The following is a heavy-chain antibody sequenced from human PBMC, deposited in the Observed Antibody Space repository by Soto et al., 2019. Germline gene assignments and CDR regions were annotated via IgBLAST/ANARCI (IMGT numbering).Heavy chain of an antibody. D-gene: IGHD3-22*01. V-gene: IGHV4-4*02. CDR1: GGSISSSNW. CDR2: IYHSGST. J-gene: IGHJ1*01. CDR3: ASYIHYYDSSGPIAEYFQH. Sequence: SETLSLTCAVSGGSISSSNWWSLVRQPPGKGLEWIGEIYHSGSTNYNPSLKSRVTISVDKSKNQFSLKLSSVTAADTAVYYCASYIHYYDSSGPIAEYFQHWGQGTLVTVSS.